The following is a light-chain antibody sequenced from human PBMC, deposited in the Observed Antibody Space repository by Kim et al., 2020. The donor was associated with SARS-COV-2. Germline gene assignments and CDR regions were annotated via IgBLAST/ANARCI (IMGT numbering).Light chain of an antibody. CDR2: GDI. J-gene: IGLJ3*02. V-gene: IGLV1-40*01. CDR1: SSNIGSYD. CDR3: QSYDSRLSGYWV. Sequence: QRVTLYCTGSSSNIGSYDVHWYQRLPGTAPRLLIYGDINRPSGVPDRFSGSKSGTSASLAISGLQAEDEADYYCQSYDSRLSGYWVFGGGTQLTVL.